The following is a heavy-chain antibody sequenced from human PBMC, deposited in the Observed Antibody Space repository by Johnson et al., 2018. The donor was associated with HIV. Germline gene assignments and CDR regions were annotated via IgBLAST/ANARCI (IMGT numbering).Heavy chain of an antibody. J-gene: IGHJ3*02. V-gene: IGHV3-20*04. Sequence: EVQLVESGGGVVRPGGSLRLSCAASGFTFDDYDMSWVRQAPGKGLEWVSGINWNGGSTTYEDSMKGRFPISRDNANDSLYLQMNSLRAEDTALYYCARGVQQFGAPGAFDIWGQGTVVTVSS. CDR3: ARGVQQFGAPGAFDI. D-gene: IGHD3-16*01. CDR2: INWNGGST. CDR1: GFTFDDYD.